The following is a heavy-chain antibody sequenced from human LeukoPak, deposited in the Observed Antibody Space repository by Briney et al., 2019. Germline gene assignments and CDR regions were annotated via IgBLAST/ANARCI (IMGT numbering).Heavy chain of an antibody. D-gene: IGHD2-15*01. J-gene: IGHJ5*02. CDR3: AREGYCSGGSCYGRWSWFDP. V-gene: IGHV1-69*13. CDR2: IIPIFGTA. CDR1: GGTFSSYA. Sequence: ASVKVSCKASGGTFSSYAISWVRQAPGQGLEWMGGIIPIFGTANYAQKFQGRVTITADESTSTAYMELSSLRSEDTAVYYCAREGYCSGGSCYGRWSWFDPWGQGTLVTVSS.